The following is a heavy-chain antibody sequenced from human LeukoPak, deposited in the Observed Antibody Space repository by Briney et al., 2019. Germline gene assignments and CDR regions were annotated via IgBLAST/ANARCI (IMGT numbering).Heavy chain of an antibody. D-gene: IGHD3-3*01. Sequence: QPGGSLRLSCAASGFTFSSYAMSWVRQAPGKGLEWVSAISGSGGGTYYADSVKGRFTISRDNSKNTLYLQMNSLRAEDTAVYCCESLSYDFWSGALWGQGTLVTVSS. CDR3: ESLSYDFWSGAL. CDR2: ISGSGGGT. J-gene: IGHJ4*02. CDR1: GFTFSSYA. V-gene: IGHV3-23*01.